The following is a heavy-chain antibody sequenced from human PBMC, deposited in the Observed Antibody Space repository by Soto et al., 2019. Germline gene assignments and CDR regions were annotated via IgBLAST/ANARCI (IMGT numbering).Heavy chain of an antibody. J-gene: IGHJ3*02. CDR1: GYSFSTYY. CDR2: IYPGDSDT. V-gene: IGHV5-51*01. Sequence: EVQLVQSGAEVKKPGESLKISCKGSGYSFSTYYIGWVRQMPGKGLECMGIIYPGDSDTRYSPSFQGQVLISVDKAISTAYLHWGSLESSDPAVYYCARGQTVGRTVGAFDIWGQGTVVTVPS. D-gene: IGHD1-26*01. CDR3: ARGQTVGRTVGAFDI.